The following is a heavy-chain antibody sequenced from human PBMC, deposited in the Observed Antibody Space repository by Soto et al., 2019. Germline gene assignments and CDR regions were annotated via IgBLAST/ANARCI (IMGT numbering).Heavy chain of an antibody. V-gene: IGHV4-34*01. J-gene: IGHJ4*02. D-gene: IGHD2-15*01. Sequence: SSETLSLTCAVYGGSFSGYYWSWIRQPPGKGLEWIGEINHSGSTNYNPSLKSRVTISVDTSKNQFSLKLSSVTAADTAVYYCARGVDCSGGSCYPSFDYWGQGTLVTVSS. CDR3: ARGVDCSGGSCYPSFDY. CDR2: INHSGST. CDR1: GGSFSGYY.